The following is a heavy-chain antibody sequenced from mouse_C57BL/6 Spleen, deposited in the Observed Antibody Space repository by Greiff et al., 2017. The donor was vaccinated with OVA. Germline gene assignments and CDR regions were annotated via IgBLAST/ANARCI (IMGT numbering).Heavy chain of an antibody. V-gene: IGHV3-6*01. Sequence: EVQLVESGPGLVKPSQSLSLTCSVTGYSITSGYYWNWIRQFPGNKLEWMGYISYDGSNNYNPSLKNRISITRDTSKNQFFLKLNSVTTEDTATYYCARLITTVVATGYFDVWGTGTTVTVSS. CDR3: ARLITTVVATGYFDV. CDR2: ISYDGSN. D-gene: IGHD1-1*01. CDR1: GYSITSGYY. J-gene: IGHJ1*03.